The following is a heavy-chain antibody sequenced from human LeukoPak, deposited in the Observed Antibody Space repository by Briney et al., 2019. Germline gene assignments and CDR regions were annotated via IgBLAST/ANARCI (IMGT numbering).Heavy chain of an antibody. CDR1: GGSISSGSYY. CDR2: IYTSGST. CDR3: AREGWRPYLISHDAFDI. J-gene: IGHJ3*02. Sequence: SETLSLTCTVSGGSISSGSYYWSWIRQPAGKGLEWIGRIYTSGSTNYNPSLKSRVTISVDTSKNQFSLKLSSVTAADTAVYYCAREGWRPYLISHDAFDIWGQGTMVTVSS. V-gene: IGHV4-61*02. D-gene: IGHD2-15*01.